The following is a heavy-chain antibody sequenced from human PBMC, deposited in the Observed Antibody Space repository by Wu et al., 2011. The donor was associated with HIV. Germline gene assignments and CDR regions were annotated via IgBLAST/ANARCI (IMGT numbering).Heavy chain of an antibody. D-gene: IGHD6-13*01. J-gene: IGHJ4*02. CDR1: GYTFTNYD. Sequence: VKVSCKASGYTFTNYDINWVRQATGQGLEWMGWMNPNTGNAGYSQKFQGRVTMTRNTSIRTAYMDLSSLRSEDSAVYYCARSDMASGGTVYWGQGTLVTVSS. V-gene: IGHV1-8*02. CDR3: ARSDMASGGTVY. CDR2: MNPNTGNA.